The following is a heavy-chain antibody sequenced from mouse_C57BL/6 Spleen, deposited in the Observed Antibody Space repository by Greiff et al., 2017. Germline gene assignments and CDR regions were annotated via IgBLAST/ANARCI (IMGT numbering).Heavy chain of an antibody. Sequence: EVQLQQSGAELVRPGASVTLSCTASGFNIKDDYMHWVKQRPEQGLEWLGWIDPENGDTAYASKFQGKATITADTSSNTAYLQLSSLTSEDTAVYYCTLLHYYAMDYWGRGTSVTGSS. D-gene: IGHD2-1*01. V-gene: IGHV14-4*01. CDR1: GFNIKDDY. J-gene: IGHJ4*01. CDR3: TLLHYYAMDY. CDR2: IDPENGDT.